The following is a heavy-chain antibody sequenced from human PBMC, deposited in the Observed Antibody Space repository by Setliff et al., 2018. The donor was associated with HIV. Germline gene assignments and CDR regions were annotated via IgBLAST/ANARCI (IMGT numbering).Heavy chain of an antibody. CDR2: IYYSGST. D-gene: IGHD1-26*01. CDR3: ARRVVGAIYHFDY. CDR1: GGSISSSSYY. V-gene: IGHV4-39*01. Sequence: PSETLSLTCTVSGGSISSSSYYWGWIRQPPGKGLEWIGSIYYSGSTYYNPSLKSRVTISVDTSNNQFSLKLSSVTAADPAVYYCARRVVGAIYHFDYWGQGILVTVSS. J-gene: IGHJ4*02.